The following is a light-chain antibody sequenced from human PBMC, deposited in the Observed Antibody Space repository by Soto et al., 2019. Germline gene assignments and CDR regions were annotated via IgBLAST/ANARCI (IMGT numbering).Light chain of an antibody. CDR3: QQYNTHSGT. J-gene: IGKJ1*01. V-gene: IGKV1-5*01. Sequence: DIQMTQSPSTLSASLGDRVTITCRASQTVNAWLAWYQHKPGKAPKPLIYDASSLESGVSARFSGSGSGTEFILTISSLQPDDVGTYYCQQYNTHSGTFGQGTKV. CDR2: DAS. CDR1: QTVNAW.